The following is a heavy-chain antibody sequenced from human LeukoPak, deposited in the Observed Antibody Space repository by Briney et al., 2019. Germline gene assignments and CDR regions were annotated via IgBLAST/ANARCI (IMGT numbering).Heavy chain of an antibody. CDR2: IIPIFGTA. D-gene: IGHD3-9*01. CDR1: GGTFSSYA. V-gene: IGHV1-69*06. Sequence: SVKVSCKASGGTFSSYAISWVRQAPGQGLEWMGGIIPIFGTANYAQKFQGRVTITADKSTSTAYMELSSLRSEDTAVYYCARARYYDILTGYYPSGYYYYYMDVWGKGTTVTVSS. CDR3: ARARYYDILTGYYPSGYYYYYMDV. J-gene: IGHJ6*03.